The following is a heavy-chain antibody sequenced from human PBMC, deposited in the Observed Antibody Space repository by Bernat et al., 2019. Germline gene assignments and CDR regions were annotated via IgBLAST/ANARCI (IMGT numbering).Heavy chain of an antibody. CDR1: GFTFSDYY. J-gene: IGHJ6*03. CDR3: ARGTSTSAPYMDV. V-gene: IGHV3-11*05. Sequence: VQLVESGGGLVQPGGSLRLSCAASGFTFSDYYMSWIRQAPGKGLDWVSYISSSSSYTNYADSVKGRFTISRDNAKNSLYLQMNSLRAEDTAVDYCARGTSTSAPYMDVWGKGTTVTVSS. CDR2: ISSSSSYT.